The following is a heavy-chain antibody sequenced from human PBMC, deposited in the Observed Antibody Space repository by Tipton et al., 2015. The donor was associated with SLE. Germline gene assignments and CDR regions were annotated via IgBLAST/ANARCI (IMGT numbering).Heavy chain of an antibody. CDR3: AAIKLGWYTFY. CDR1: GFTFGSHX. V-gene: IGHV3-7*05. D-gene: IGHD6-19*01. CDR2: IKEDGXXX. Sequence: SLRLSCAASGFTFGSHXMSWVRXXXXKGLEWVAHIKEDGXXXXXLXXVMGXFAISRDNSKNSLFLQLNSLRAEDTAVYYCAAIKLGWYTFYWGQGALVTVSS. J-gene: IGHJ4*02.